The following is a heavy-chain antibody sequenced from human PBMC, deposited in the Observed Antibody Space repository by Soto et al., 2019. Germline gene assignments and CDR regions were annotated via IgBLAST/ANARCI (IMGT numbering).Heavy chain of an antibody. CDR2: IIPIFGTA. V-gene: IGHV1-69*06. Sequence: SVKVSCKASGGTFSSYAISWVRQAPGQGLEWMGGIIPIFGTANYAQKFQGRVTITADKSTSTAYMELSSLRSEDTAVYYCARANWNYEVVDYWRQGTLVPVSS. CDR1: GGTFSSYA. D-gene: IGHD1-7*01. CDR3: ARANWNYEVVDY. J-gene: IGHJ4*02.